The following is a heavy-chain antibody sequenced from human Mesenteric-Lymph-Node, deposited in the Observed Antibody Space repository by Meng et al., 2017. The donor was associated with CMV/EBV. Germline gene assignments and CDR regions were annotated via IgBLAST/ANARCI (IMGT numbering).Heavy chain of an antibody. J-gene: IGHJ6*02. V-gene: IGHV4-61*01. CDR3: ASRGYSSSWYRGTNYGMDV. D-gene: IGHD6-13*01. CDR2: IYYSGST. CDR1: GGSVSSGSYY. Sequence: GSLRLSCTVSGGSVSSGSYYWSWIRQPPGKGLEWIGYIYYSGSTNYNPSLKSRVTISVDTSKNQFSLKLSSVTAADTAVYYCASRGYSSSWYRGTNYGMDVWGQGTTVTVSS.